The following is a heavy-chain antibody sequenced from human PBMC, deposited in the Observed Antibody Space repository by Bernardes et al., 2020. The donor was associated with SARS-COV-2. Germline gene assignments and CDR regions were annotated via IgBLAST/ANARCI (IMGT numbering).Heavy chain of an antibody. CDR1: GFTFSSHW. J-gene: IGHJ6*02. CDR3: AAAVGSLYYDYGMDV. D-gene: IGHD6-13*01. V-gene: IGHV3-7*01. Sequence: GSLSLSCAASGFTFSSHWMSWVRQAPGKGLEWVGNIKEDGSETYYVDSVKGRFTISRDNAKKSLYLQMNSLRADDTAVYYCAAAVGSLYYDYGMDVWGQGTTVTVSS. CDR2: IKEDGSET.